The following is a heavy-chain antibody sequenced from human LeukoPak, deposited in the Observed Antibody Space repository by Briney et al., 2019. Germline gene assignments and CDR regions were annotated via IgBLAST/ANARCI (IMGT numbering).Heavy chain of an antibody. CDR2: IYYSGST. CDR3: ARQMRLYYDILTGFDPVAAFDI. V-gene: IGHV4-59*08. J-gene: IGHJ3*02. CDR1: GGSISSYY. D-gene: IGHD3-9*01. Sequence: SETLSLTCTVSGGSISSYYWSWIRQPPGKGLEWIGYIYYSGSTNYNPSLKSRVTISVDTSKNQFSLKLSSVTAADTAVYYCARQMRLYYDILTGFDPVAAFDIWGQGTMVTVSS.